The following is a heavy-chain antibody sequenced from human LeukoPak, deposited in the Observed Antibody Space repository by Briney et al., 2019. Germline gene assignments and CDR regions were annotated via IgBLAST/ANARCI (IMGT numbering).Heavy chain of an antibody. Sequence: GGSLRLSCAASGFTFDDYAVHWVRQAPGKGLEWVSLISGDGGSTYYADSVKGRFTISRDNSKNSLYLQMNSPRTEDTALYYCAKDERDYYDSSGPMDVWGQGTTVTVSS. CDR2: ISGDGGST. J-gene: IGHJ6*02. CDR3: AKDERDYYDSSGPMDV. D-gene: IGHD3-22*01. CDR1: GFTFDDYA. V-gene: IGHV3-43*02.